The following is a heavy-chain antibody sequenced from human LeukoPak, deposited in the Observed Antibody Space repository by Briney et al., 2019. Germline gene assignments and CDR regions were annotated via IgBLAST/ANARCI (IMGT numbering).Heavy chain of an antibody. J-gene: IGHJ3*02. Sequence: GGSLRLSCAASGFTFSSYSMNWVRQAPGKGLEWVANIKQDGSEKYYVDSVKGRFTISRDNAKNSLYLQMNSLRAEDTAVYYCARVNSYYYDSSGYFPDAFDIWGQGTMVTVSS. D-gene: IGHD3-22*01. V-gene: IGHV3-7*01. CDR2: IKQDGSEK. CDR3: ARVNSYYYDSSGYFPDAFDI. CDR1: GFTFSSYS.